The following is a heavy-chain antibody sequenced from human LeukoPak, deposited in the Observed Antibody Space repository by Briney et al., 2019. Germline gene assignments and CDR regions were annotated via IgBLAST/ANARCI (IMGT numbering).Heavy chain of an antibody. CDR1: GGSFSGYY. D-gene: IGHD6-13*01. V-gene: IGHV4-34*01. J-gene: IGHJ4*02. CDR3: ARHRAYSSSWYYFYY. CDR2: INHSGST. Sequence: PSETLSLTCAVYGGSFSGYYWSWIRQPPGKGLEWIGEINHSGSTNYSPSLKSRVTISVDTSKNQFSLKLSSVTAADTAVYYCARHRAYSSSWYYFYYWGQGTLVTVSS.